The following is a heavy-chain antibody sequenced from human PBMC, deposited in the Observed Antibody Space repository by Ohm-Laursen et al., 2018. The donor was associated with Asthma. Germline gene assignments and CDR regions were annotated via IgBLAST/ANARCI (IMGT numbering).Heavy chain of an antibody. V-gene: IGHV4-31*02. Sequence: PSDTLSLTWSVSGDSISSGNNYWSWIRQHPGKGLEWIGYIYYSGITYSNPSLRSRVSISVDTSKNQFSLKLSPVTAADTAVYYCARGTFYYESTGYYFFDHWGQGALVTVSS. CDR2: IYYSGIT. CDR3: ARGTFYYESTGYYFFDH. CDR1: GDSISSGNNY. J-gene: IGHJ4*02. D-gene: IGHD3-22*01.